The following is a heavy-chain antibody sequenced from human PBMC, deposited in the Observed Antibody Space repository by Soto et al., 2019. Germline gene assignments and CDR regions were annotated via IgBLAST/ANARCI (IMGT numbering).Heavy chain of an antibody. D-gene: IGHD5-18*01. V-gene: IGHV4-4*02. J-gene: IGHJ4*02. CDR1: SGSISSTNW. CDR3: AGQCDNIGYMWVC. Sequence: QVQLQESGPGLVKPSGTLSLTCAVSSGSISSTNWWSWVRQPPGKGLEWIGEMHHSGGTNYNPSLKSRVTISIDKSKNEISLNLSSVTAADTAVYYCAGQCDNIGYMWVCWGQGTLVTVSS. CDR2: MHHSGGT.